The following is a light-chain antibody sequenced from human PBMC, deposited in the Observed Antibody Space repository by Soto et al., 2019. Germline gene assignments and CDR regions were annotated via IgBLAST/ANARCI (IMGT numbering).Light chain of an antibody. Sequence: QSALTQPRSVSGSPGQSVTISCTGTSSDVGRYKYVSWYQQHPDKAPKLMLYDVSERPSGVPDRFSGSKSGNTASLTISGLQAEDEADYYCFSYAGTYTSVFGGGTKLTVL. CDR1: SSDVGRYKY. V-gene: IGLV2-11*01. CDR3: FSYAGTYTSV. CDR2: DVS. J-gene: IGLJ2*01.